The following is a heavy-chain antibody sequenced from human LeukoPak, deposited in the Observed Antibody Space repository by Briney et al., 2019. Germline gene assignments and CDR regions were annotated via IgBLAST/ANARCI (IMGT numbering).Heavy chain of an antibody. D-gene: IGHD6-19*01. CDR2: IHQCGTP. CDR3: ASPNSGDYYYMDV. Sequence: SETLSLTCAVYGGSFSGYYWSWIRQPPGKGLEWIGEIHQCGTPHYNPSLKSRVTLSVDTSKHHFSLKVISVTAADTAVYYCASPNSGDYYYMDVWGKGTTVTISS. J-gene: IGHJ6*03. CDR1: GGSFSGYY. V-gene: IGHV4-34*01.